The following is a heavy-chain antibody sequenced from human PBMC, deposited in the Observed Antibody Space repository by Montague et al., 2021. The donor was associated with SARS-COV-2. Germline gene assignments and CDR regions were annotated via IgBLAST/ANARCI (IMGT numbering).Heavy chain of an antibody. CDR2: IYKNENS. J-gene: IGHJ4*02. D-gene: IGHD4-17*01. V-gene: IGHV4-59*13. Sequence: SETLSLTCTVSGGSISSYYWSWIRQTPGKGLEWIAYIYKNENSNYNPSLKSRVAISLDTSRSQIYLNMTSVTAADTAMYFCAGERDYRRNFDFWGQGALDSVS. CDR1: GGSISSYY. CDR3: AGERDYRRNFDF.